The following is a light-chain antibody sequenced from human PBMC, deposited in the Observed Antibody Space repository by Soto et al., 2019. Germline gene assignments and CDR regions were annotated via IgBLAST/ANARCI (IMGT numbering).Light chain of an antibody. V-gene: IGKV1-5*01. CDR3: QHYNTDPGT. Sequence: DIQMTQSPSTLSASVGDRVTITCRASQSISTSLAWFRQKPGKAPKLLIYDASNLESGVPSRFSGSVSGTEFTLTISSLQPDDFATYFCQHYNTDPGTFGQGTEVDTK. J-gene: IGKJ1*01. CDR2: DAS. CDR1: QSISTS.